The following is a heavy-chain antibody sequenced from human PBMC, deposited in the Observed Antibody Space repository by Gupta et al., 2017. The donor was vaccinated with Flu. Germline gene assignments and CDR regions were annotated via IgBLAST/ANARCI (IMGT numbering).Heavy chain of an antibody. CDR3: ARSPTTIGLPIIDDYYGM. Sequence: ASGFTFSRYWMHWVRHTPGKGLVWVSRINSDGSSTSYVDSVKGRFTISRDNAQTTLSLKMNSMRAEDTAVYYCARSPTTIGLPIIDDYYGM. CDR1: GFTFSRYW. D-gene: IGHD1-1*01. V-gene: IGHV3-74*01. J-gene: IGHJ6*01. CDR2: INSDGSST.